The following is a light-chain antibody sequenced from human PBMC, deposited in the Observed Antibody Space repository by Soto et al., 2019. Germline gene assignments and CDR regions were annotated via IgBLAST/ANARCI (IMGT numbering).Light chain of an antibody. J-gene: IGLJ1*01. CDR2: SNN. CDR3: AAWDDSLHGYV. Sequence: QSVLTQPPSASGTPGQRVTISCSGSSSNIGSNIVNWYQQLPGTAPQLLIYSNNQRPSAVPDRFSGTKSGTSASLAISGLEYEDEADHYCAAWDDSLHGYVFGTGTKLTVL. CDR1: SSNIGSNI. V-gene: IGLV1-44*01.